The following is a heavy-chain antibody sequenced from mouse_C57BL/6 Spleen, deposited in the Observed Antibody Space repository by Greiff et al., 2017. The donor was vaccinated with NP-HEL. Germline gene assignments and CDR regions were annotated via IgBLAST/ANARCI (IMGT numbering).Heavy chain of an antibody. CDR3: TTYGNYVY. CDR1: GFNIKDDY. Sequence: EVQLQQSGAELVRPGASVKLSCTASGFNIKDDYMHWVKQRPEQGLEWIGWIDPENGDTEYASKFQGKATITADTSSNTAYLQLSSLTSEDTAAYYCTTYGNYVYWGQGTTLTVSS. D-gene: IGHD2-1*01. J-gene: IGHJ2*01. V-gene: IGHV14-4*01. CDR2: IDPENGDT.